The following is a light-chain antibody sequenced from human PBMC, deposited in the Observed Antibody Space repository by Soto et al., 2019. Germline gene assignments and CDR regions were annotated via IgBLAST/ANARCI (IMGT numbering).Light chain of an antibody. J-gene: IGLJ1*01. Sequence: QSALTQPRSVSGSPGQSVTISCTGSSSDVGAYSYVSWYQHNTGKAPKLLIYDVNKRPSGVPDRFSGSKFGNTASLTISGLQADDEATFYCCSYAGSYDYIFGTGTKVTVL. CDR2: DVN. CDR3: CSYAGSYDYI. V-gene: IGLV2-11*01. CDR1: SSDVGAYSY.